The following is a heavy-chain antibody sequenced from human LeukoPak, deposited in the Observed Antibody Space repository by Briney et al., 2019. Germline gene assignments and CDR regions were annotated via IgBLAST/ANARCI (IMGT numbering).Heavy chain of an antibody. CDR3: ARTTITMIALFYY. Sequence: GASVKVSCKASGYTFTSYDINWVRQATGQGLEWMGWMNPNSGNTGYAQKFQGRVTMTRNNSISTAYMELSSLRSEDTAVYYCARTTITMIALFYYWGQGTLVTVSS. D-gene: IGHD3-22*01. CDR2: MNPNSGNT. J-gene: IGHJ4*02. V-gene: IGHV1-8*01. CDR1: GYTFTSYD.